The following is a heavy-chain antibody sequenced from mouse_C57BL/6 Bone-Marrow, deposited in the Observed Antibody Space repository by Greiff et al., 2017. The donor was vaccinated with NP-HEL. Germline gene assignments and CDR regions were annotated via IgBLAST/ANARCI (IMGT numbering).Heavy chain of an antibody. CDR3: ARGPLITTVVAPTFDY. Sequence: VQLQQSGAELMKPGASVKLSCKATGYTFTGYWIEWVKQRPGHGLEWIGEILPGSGSTNYNEKFKGKATFTADTSSNTAYMQLSSLTTEDSAIYYCARGPLITTVVAPTFDYWGQGTTLTVSS. J-gene: IGHJ2*01. CDR2: ILPGSGST. CDR1: GYTFTGYW. D-gene: IGHD1-1*01. V-gene: IGHV1-9*01.